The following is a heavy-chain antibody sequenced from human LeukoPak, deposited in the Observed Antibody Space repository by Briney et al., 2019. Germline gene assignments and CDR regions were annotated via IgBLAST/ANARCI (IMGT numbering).Heavy chain of an antibody. V-gene: IGHV3-23*01. J-gene: IGHJ6*02. CDR3: AKSHGDYYYYYGMDV. Sequence: GGSLRLSCAASGFTFSNYAMSWVRQAPGKGLQWVSGISGGGGSTSFADSVKGRFTFSRDNSKNTVYLQMNSLRADDTAVYYCAKSHGDYYYYYGMDVWGQGTTVTVSS. CDR1: GFTFSNYA. CDR2: ISGGGGST.